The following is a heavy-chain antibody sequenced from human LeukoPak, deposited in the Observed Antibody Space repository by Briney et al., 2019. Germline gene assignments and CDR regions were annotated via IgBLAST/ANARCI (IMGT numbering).Heavy chain of an antibody. J-gene: IGHJ6*02. D-gene: IGHD3-3*01. V-gene: IGHV1-2*02. CDR2: INPNSGGT. CDR1: GCTFTGYY. Sequence: ASVKVSCKASGCTFTGYYMHWVRQAPGQGLEWMGWINPNSGGTNYAQKFQGRVTMTRDTSISTAYMELSRLRSDDTAVYYCARDITIFNYYYYYGMDVWGQGTTVTVSS. CDR3: ARDITIFNYYYYYGMDV.